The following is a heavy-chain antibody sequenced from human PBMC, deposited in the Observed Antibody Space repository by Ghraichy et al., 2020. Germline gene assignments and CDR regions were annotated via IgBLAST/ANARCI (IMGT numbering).Heavy chain of an antibody. Sequence: SVKVSCKPSGGIMNTHAINWVRQVPGQGLEWMGQIIPIFATTKYAQKFQGRVTITADRFKTTASLELSGLRHEDTAVYFCAKAQHIWSGRTLPYFDDWGQGTLVTVSS. CDR3: AKAQHIWSGRTLPYFDD. V-gene: IGHV1-69*06. D-gene: IGHD2-21*01. CDR2: IIPIFATT. CDR1: GGIMNTHA. J-gene: IGHJ4*02.